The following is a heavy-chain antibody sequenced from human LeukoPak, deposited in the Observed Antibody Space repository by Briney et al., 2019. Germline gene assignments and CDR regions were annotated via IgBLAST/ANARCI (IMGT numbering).Heavy chain of an antibody. J-gene: IGHJ3*02. CDR2: IYPGDSDT. V-gene: IGHV5-51*01. Sequence: GESLKISCEGSGSIFTSYWIGWVRQMPGKGLEWMGIIYPGDSDTRYSPSFQGQVTISADKSISTAYLEWSSPKASDTAMYYCARRLRYCIGGSCYSQAFDIWGQGTMVTVSS. CDR3: ARRLRYCIGGSCYSQAFDI. CDR1: GSIFTSYW. D-gene: IGHD2-15*01.